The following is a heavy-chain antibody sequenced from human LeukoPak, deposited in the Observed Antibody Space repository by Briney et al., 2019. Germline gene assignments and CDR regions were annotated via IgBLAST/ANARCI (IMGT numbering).Heavy chain of an antibody. Sequence: PGGSLRLSCAASGFTFSSYGMHWVRQAPGKGLEWVAFIRYDGSNKYYADSVKGRFTISRDNSKNTLYLQMNSLRAEDTAVYYCAALQYQLLSYGMDVWGQGTTVTVSS. CDR1: GFTFSSYG. CDR3: AALQYQLLSYGMDV. CDR2: IRYDGSNK. D-gene: IGHD2-2*01. J-gene: IGHJ6*02. V-gene: IGHV3-30*02.